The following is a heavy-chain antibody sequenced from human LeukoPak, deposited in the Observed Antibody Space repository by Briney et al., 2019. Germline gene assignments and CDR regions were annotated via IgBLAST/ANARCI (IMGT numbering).Heavy chain of an antibody. J-gene: IGHJ3*02. D-gene: IGHD1-26*01. CDR3: ARYSGSYPHDAFDI. CDR2: IYYSGST. CDR1: GGSFSGYY. V-gene: IGHV4-59*07. Sequence: SDTLSLTCAVYGGSFSGYYWSWIRQPPGKGLEWIGYIYYSGSTSYNPSLKSRVTISVDTSKNHFSLKLSSVTAADTAVYYCARYSGSYPHDAFDIWGQGTMVTVSS.